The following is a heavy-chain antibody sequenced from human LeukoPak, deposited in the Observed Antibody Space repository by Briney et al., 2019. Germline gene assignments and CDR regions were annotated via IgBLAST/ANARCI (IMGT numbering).Heavy chain of an antibody. V-gene: IGHV3-66*01. CDR1: GFTVSSNY. D-gene: IGHD3-9*01. Sequence: GGSLRLSCAASGFTVSSNYMSWVRQAPGKGLEWVSVIYSGGSTYYADSVKGRFTISRDNSKNTLYLQMNSLRAEDTAVYYCARDPGILTGYGAFDIWGQGTMVTVSS. CDR2: IYSGGST. J-gene: IGHJ3*02. CDR3: ARDPGILTGYGAFDI.